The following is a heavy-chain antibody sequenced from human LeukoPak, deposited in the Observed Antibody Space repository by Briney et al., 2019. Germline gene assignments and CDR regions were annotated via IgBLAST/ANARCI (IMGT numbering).Heavy chain of an antibody. V-gene: IGHV3-9*01. CDR3: AKDTRRRGYTYGSLSICSDY. J-gene: IGHJ4*02. D-gene: IGHD5-18*01. CDR2: ISWNSGSI. Sequence: GRSLRLSCAASGFTFDDYAMHWVRQAPGKGLEWVSGISWNSGSIGYADSVKGRFTISRDNAKNSLYLQMNSLRAEDTALYYCAKDTRRRGYTYGSLSICSDYWGQGTLVTVSS. CDR1: GFTFDDYA.